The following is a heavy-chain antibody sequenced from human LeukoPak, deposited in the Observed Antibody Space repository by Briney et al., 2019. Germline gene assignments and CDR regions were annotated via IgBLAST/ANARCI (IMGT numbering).Heavy chain of an antibody. Sequence: PSETLSLTCTVSGGSISSSSYYWGWIRQPPGKGLEWIGSIYYSGSTYYNPSLKSRVTISVDTSKNQFSLKLSSVTAADTAVYYCARRFRPWYDFWSGYSTLDYWGQGTLVTVSS. V-gene: IGHV4-39*07. CDR3: ARRFRPWYDFWSGYSTLDY. D-gene: IGHD3-3*01. CDR1: GGSISSSSYY. J-gene: IGHJ4*02. CDR2: IYYSGST.